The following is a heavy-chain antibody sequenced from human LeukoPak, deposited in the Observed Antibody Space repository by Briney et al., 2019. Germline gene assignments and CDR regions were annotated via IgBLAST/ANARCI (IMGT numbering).Heavy chain of an antibody. J-gene: IGHJ4*02. CDR3: AKDRGIRYYDFWSGIDY. V-gene: IGHV3-23*01. Sequence: GGSLRLPCAASGFTFSSYAMSWVRQAPGKGLEWVSAISGSGGSTYYADSVKGRFTISRDNSKNTLYLQMNSLRAEDTAVYYCAKDRGIRYYDFWSGIDYWGQGTLVTVSS. D-gene: IGHD3-3*01. CDR2: ISGSGGST. CDR1: GFTFSSYA.